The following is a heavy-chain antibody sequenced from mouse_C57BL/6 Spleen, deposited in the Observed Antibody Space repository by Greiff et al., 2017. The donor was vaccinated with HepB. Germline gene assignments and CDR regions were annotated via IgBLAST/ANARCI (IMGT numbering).Heavy chain of an antibody. J-gene: IGHJ2*01. Sequence: EVQLVESGPGLVKPSQSLSLTCSVTGYSITSGYYWNWIRQFPGNKLEWMGYISYDGSNNYHPSLKNRISITRDTSKNQFFLKLNSVTTEDTATYYGARDYYGSSYYFDYWGQGTTLTVSS. CDR3: ARDYYGSSYYFDY. V-gene: IGHV3-6*01. D-gene: IGHD1-1*01. CDR1: GYSITSGYY. CDR2: ISYDGSN.